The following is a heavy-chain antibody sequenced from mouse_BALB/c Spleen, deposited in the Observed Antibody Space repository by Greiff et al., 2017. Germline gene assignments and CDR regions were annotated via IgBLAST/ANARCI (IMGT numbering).Heavy chain of an antibody. CDR2: ISYSGST. CDR3: ARSAINYYAMDY. Sequence: VQLKQSGPGLVKPSQSLSLTCTVTGYSITSDYAWNWIRQFPGNKLEWMGYISYSGSTSYNPSLKSRISITRDTSKNQSFLQLNSVTTEDTATYYCARSAINYYAMDYWGQGTSVTVSS. CDR1: GYSITSDYA. V-gene: IGHV3-2*02. J-gene: IGHJ4*01.